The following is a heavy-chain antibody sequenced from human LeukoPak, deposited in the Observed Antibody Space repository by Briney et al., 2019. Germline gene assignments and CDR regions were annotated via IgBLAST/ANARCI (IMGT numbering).Heavy chain of an antibody. D-gene: IGHD3-22*01. CDR3: ARDHGHSSGYYYLFDS. V-gene: IGHV3-30*04. CDR1: GFIFSSFA. Sequence: GGSLRLSCAASGFIFSSFAMHWVRQAPGKGLEWVAVISYDGSNKYYVDSVKGRFTISRDNSKNTLYLQMNSLRADDTAVYYCARDHGHSSGYYYLFDSWGQGTLVTVSS. J-gene: IGHJ4*02. CDR2: ISYDGSNK.